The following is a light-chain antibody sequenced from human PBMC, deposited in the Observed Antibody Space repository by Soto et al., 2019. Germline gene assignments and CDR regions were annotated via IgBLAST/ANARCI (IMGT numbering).Light chain of an antibody. CDR2: AAS. J-gene: IGKJ2*01. CDR3: QQSYSTPQNT. Sequence: DIPMTQSPSSLSASVGDRVTITCRASQSIRYYLNWYQQKPGKAPKLLIYAASSLQSGVPSRFSGSGSGTDFTLTISSLQPEDFATYYCQQSYSTPQNTFGQGPKLEIK. CDR1: QSIRYY. V-gene: IGKV1-39*01.